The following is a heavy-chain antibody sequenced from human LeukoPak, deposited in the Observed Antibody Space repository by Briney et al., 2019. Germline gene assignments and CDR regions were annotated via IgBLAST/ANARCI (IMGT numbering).Heavy chain of an antibody. CDR2: TYTTGRT. CDR3: ARDLPSYYYDSGNMFDP. J-gene: IGHJ5*02. Sequence: SETLSLTCTVSGGSISSHYWSWIRQPAARGLEWIGRTYTTGRTNYNASLKSRVIMSVDTSNNQFSLKLSSVTAADTAVYYCARDLPSYYYDSGNMFDPWGQGILVTVSS. D-gene: IGHD3-10*01. V-gene: IGHV4-4*07. CDR1: GGSISSHY.